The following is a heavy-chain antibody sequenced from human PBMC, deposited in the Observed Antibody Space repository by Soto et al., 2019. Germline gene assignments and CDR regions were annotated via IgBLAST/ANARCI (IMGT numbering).Heavy chain of an antibody. CDR2: VYYSGGA. J-gene: IGHJ5*01. D-gene: IGHD2-21*01. V-gene: IGHV4-39*01. Sequence: QVHLQESGPGLVKPSETLSLTCAVSGVSIHNIHSFWCCIRQPPGKGLEFIANVYYSGGAHYNPSSKSRVTISVDTATNQVSLRMSSVTAADTDVYFCGRVVEGATRHTDFDSWGQGTLVTVSS. CDR1: GVSIHNIHSF. CDR3: GRVVEGATRHTDFDS.